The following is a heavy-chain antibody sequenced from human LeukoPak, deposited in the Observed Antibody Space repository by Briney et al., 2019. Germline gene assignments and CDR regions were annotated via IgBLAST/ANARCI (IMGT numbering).Heavy chain of an antibody. J-gene: IGHJ5*02. CDR3: ATEIAAAGGPNWFDP. CDR1: GGTFSSYA. Sequence: SVKVSCKASGGTFSSYAISWVRQAPGQGLEWVGGIIPIFGTANYAQKFQGRVTITADESTSTAYMELSSLRSEDTAVYYCATEIAAAGGPNWFDPWGQGTLVTVSS. D-gene: IGHD6-13*01. CDR2: IIPIFGTA. V-gene: IGHV1-69*13.